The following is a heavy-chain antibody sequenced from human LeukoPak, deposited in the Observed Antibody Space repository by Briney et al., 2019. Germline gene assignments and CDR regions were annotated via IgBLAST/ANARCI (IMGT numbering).Heavy chain of an antibody. CDR1: GYTFTGYY. CDR3: ARVMNREGTNY. J-gene: IGHJ4*02. Sequence: ASVKVSYKASGYTFTGYYMHWVRQAPGQGLEWMGWINPNSGGTKYAQKFQGRVTMTRDTSISTAYMELNRLRSDDTAVYYCARVMNREGTNYWGQGTLVTVSS. CDR2: INPNSGGT. D-gene: IGHD1/OR15-1a*01. V-gene: IGHV1-2*02.